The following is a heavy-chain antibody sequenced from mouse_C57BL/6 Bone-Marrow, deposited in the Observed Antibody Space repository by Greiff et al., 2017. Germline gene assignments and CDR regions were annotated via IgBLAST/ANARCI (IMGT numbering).Heavy chain of an antibody. CDR2: IYPGSGTT. CDR3: AREYDYGDGDY. J-gene: IGHJ4*01. V-gene: IGHV1-76*01. CDR1: GYTFTDSY. Sequence: QVQLQQSGAELVRPGASVKMSCKASGYTFTDSYINWVKQRPGQGLEWIARIYPGSGTTYYNEKFKGKATLTADKSSSTAYMQRSSLTSEDSAVYFCAREYDYGDGDYWGQGTSVTVSS. D-gene: IGHD2-4*01.